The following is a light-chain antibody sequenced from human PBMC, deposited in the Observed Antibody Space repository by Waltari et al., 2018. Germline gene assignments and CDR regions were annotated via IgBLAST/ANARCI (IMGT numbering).Light chain of an antibody. CDR2: ENN. J-gene: IGLJ2*01. CDR1: RGSIASTY. V-gene: IGLV6-57*03. CDR3: QSYDTSTVI. Sequence: NFMLTQPHSVSESPGKTVTISCTRDRGSIASTYVQWYQQRPGSAPSSVIYENNQRPSGVPDRFSGSIDSSSNSASLTISGLKTEDEADYYCQSYDTSTVIFGGGTKLTVL.